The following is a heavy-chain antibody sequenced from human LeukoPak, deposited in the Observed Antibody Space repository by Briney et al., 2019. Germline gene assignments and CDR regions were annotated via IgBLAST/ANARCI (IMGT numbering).Heavy chain of an antibody. V-gene: IGHV4-34*01. CDR1: GGSISSYY. J-gene: IGHJ4*02. Sequence: PSETLSLTCTVSGGSISSYYWSWIRQPPGKGLEWIGEINHSGSTNYNPSLKSRVTISVDTSKNHFSLKLTSVTAADTAVYYCARAVFSDFDYWGQGTLVTVSS. CDR3: ARAVFSDFDY. CDR2: INHSGST. D-gene: IGHD3-10*01.